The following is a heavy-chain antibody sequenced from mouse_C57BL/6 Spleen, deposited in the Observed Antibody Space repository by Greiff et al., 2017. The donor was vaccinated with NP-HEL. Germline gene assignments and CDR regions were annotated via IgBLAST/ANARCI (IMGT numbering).Heavy chain of an antibody. Sequence: VQQVESGPELVKPGASVKISCKASGYAFSSSWMNWVKQRPGKGLEWIGRIYPGDGDTNYNGKFKGKATLTADKSSSTAYMQLSSLTSEDSAVYFCARRLGGDYWGQGTTLTVPS. CDR3: ARRLGGDY. CDR1: GYAFSSSW. J-gene: IGHJ2*01. D-gene: IGHD4-1*01. CDR2: IYPGDGDT. V-gene: IGHV1-82*01.